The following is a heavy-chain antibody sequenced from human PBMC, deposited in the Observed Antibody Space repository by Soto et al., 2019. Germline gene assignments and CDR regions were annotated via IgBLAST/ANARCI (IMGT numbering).Heavy chain of an antibody. D-gene: IGHD3-22*01. V-gene: IGHV3-33*01. Sequence: GGSLRLSCAASGFSFSSYGMHWVRQAPGKGLEWVAGIWYDVSNKYYGDSAKGRFTISRDNSMNTLYLEMNSLRAEDTAVYYCARVSGAGYHDRTCYFDYWGQGTLVTVSS. CDR2: IWYDVSNK. J-gene: IGHJ4*02. CDR3: ARVSGAGYHDRTCYFDY. CDR1: GFSFSSYG.